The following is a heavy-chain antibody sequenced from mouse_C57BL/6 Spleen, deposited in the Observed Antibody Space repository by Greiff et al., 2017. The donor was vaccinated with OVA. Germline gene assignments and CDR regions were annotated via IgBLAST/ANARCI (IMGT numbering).Heavy chain of an antibody. CDR1: GYTFTSYW. V-gene: IGHV1-69*01. CDR3: ARGTTVVGYFDV. CDR2: FDPSDSYT. D-gene: IGHD1-1*01. Sequence: QVQLQQPGAELVMPGASVKLSCKASGYTFTSYWMHWVKQRPGQGLEWIGEFDPSDSYTNYNQKFKGKSTLTVDKSSSTAYMQLSSLTSEDSAVYYCARGTTVVGYFDVWGTGTTVTVSS. J-gene: IGHJ1*03.